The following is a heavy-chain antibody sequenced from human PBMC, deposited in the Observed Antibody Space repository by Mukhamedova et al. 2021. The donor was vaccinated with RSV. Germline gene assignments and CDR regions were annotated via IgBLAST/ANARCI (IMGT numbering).Heavy chain of an antibody. V-gene: IGHV1-18*01. J-gene: IGHJ6*01. CDR3: ARDNVPTTYILVVPAAPYYYY. Sequence: GISWVRQAPGQGLEWMGWISAYNGNTNYAQKLQGRVTMTTDTSTSTAYMELRSLRSDDTAVYYCARDNVPTTYILVVPAAPYYYY. CDR1: G. CDR2: ISAYNGNT. D-gene: IGHD2-2*01.